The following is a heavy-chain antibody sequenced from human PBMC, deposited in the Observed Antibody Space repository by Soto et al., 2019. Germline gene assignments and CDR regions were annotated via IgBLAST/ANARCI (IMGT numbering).Heavy chain of an antibody. D-gene: IGHD6-13*01. V-gene: IGHV3-30*04. CDR2: ISYDGSNK. Sequence: GGSLRLACAASGFSFSSYSMHWVRQAPGKGLEWVAVISYDGSNKYYADSVKGRFTITRDSSKNTVSLQMNSLRLEDTAVYYCARAPPRGIAAPGTWGSGMDVWGRGTTVTVSS. J-gene: IGHJ6*02. CDR3: ARAPPRGIAAPGTWGSGMDV. CDR1: GFSFSSYS.